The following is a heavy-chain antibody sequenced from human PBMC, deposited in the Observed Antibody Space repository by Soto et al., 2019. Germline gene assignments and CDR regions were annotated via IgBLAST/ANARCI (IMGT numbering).Heavy chain of an antibody. CDR1: GFIFTNYG. CDR2: VRDDADDI. J-gene: IGHJ5*02. D-gene: IGHD6-19*01. V-gene: IGHV3-33*01. Sequence: PGGSLRLSCAASGFIFTNYGMHWVRQAPGKGLEWVAAVRDDADDIHYADSVKGRFTVSRDNSKNTLYLQMSSLRVEDTALYYCARPYSSNSNWFDPWGQGTLVTVSS. CDR3: ARPYSSNSNWFDP.